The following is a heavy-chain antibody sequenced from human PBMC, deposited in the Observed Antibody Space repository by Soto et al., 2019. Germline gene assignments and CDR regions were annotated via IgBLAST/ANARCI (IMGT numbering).Heavy chain of an antibody. CDR3: VREAGDYDWYFDL. CDR1: GYTFSSRG. D-gene: IGHD4-17*01. V-gene: IGHV1-18*01. Sequence: KESGASVKVSCKASGYTFSSRGIYWVRQAPGQGLEWMGWISPHNAKTHYAQSLQGRVTLTTDTSTSTAYMDLRSLRSDDTAVYYCVREAGDYDWYFDLWGRGTPVTVSS. J-gene: IGHJ2*01. CDR2: ISPHNAKT.